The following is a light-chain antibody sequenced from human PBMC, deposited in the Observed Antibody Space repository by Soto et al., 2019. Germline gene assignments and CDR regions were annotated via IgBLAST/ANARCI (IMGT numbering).Light chain of an antibody. Sequence: QSVLAQPASVSGSPGQSITISCTGTGSDIAGYNYVSWFQQHPGKAPKLMMYQVTIRPSGVSNRFSGAKPGNTASLTISGLQAEDEAEYYCSSFTSTTSLYVFGTGTKVTVL. V-gene: IGLV2-14*01. CDR2: QVT. CDR1: GSDIAGYNY. CDR3: SSFTSTTSLYV. J-gene: IGLJ1*01.